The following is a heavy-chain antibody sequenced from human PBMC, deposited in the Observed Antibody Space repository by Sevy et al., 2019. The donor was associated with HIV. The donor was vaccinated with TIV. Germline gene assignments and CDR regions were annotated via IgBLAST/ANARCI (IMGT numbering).Heavy chain of an antibody. Sequence: ASVKVSCKASGYTFTGYYMHWVRQAPGQGLEWMGRINPNSGGTNYAQKFQGRVTMTRDTSISTAYMELSRLRSDDTAVYYCASQDIVVAVAAYDYWGQGTLVTVSS. CDR3: ASQDIVVAVAAYDY. D-gene: IGHD2-15*01. J-gene: IGHJ4*02. CDR1: GYTFTGYY. CDR2: INPNSGGT. V-gene: IGHV1-2*06.